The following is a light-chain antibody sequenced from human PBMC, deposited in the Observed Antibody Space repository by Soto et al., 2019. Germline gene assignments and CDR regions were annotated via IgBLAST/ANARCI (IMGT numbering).Light chain of an antibody. V-gene: IGKV1-5*01. CDR1: KNINTW. Sequence: DIPMTQSPSTLSASVGDRVTITCRASKNINTWVAWYQQKPGKAPKLLIYDASSLESGVPSRVSGSGSGTEFTLTISSLQPDDFATYYCQQSYSTPLTFGGGTKV. CDR2: DAS. CDR3: QQSYSTPLT. J-gene: IGKJ4*01.